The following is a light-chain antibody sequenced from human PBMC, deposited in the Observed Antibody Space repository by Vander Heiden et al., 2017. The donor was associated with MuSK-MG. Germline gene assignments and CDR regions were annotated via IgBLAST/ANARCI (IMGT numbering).Light chain of an antibody. Sequence: EIVLTQSPGPLSLSPGEGATLSCRASQSPINNNLAWYQQKPGQPPRLLISGASGRATGIADRFSASGFGTDFTLTISRREPEDFAVYYCQQDGGSSLTFGGGTKVEIK. J-gene: IGKJ4*01. CDR1: QSPINNN. V-gene: IGKV3-20*01. CDR2: GAS. CDR3: QQDGGSSLT.